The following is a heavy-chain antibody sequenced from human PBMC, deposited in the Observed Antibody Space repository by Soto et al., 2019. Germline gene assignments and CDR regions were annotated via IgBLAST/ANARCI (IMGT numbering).Heavy chain of an antibody. CDR2: IYHSGST. V-gene: IGHV4-4*02. J-gene: IGHJ6*02. Sequence: SETLSLTCDVSGCSISSINWWSSFRQPPGKGLKWIGEIYHSGSTTYNPSLKSRVTISVDKSKNQFSLKLKSVTAADTAIYYCARGGGPDIAYGMDVWGQGTTVTVSS. CDR3: ARGGGPDIAYGMDV. CDR1: GCSISSINW. D-gene: IGHD5-12*01.